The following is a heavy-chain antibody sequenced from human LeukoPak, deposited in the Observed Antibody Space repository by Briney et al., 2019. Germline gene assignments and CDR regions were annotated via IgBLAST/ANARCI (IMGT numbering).Heavy chain of an antibody. J-gene: IGHJ4*02. Sequence: SETLSLTRAGYGGSFSGYYWSWIRQPPGKGLEWMGEINHSGSTNYNPSLISGVAISVDTSKNQFSLKLSSVTAADTGVYYCARGHDSSGYYFDYWGQGTLITVSS. V-gene: IGHV4-34*01. CDR3: ARGHDSSGYYFDY. CDR1: GGSFSGYY. CDR2: INHSGST. D-gene: IGHD3-22*01.